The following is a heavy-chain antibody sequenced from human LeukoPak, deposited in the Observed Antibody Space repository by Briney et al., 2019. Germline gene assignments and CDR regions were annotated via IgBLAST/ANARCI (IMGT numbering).Heavy chain of an antibody. J-gene: IGHJ6*03. CDR1: GYTFTSYG. Sequence: GASVKVSCKASGYTFTSYGISWVRQAPGQGLEWMGWISAYNGNTNYAQKLQGRVTMTTDTSTSTAYMELRSLRSDDTAVYYCARVQWQGIAAAGDYYYYYMDVWGKGTTVTVSS. D-gene: IGHD6-13*01. CDR3: ARVQWQGIAAAGDYYYYYMDV. V-gene: IGHV1-18*01. CDR2: ISAYNGNT.